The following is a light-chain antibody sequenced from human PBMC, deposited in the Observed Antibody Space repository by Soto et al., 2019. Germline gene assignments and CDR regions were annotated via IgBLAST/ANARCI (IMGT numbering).Light chain of an antibody. CDR1: SRDVGGYNY. J-gene: IGLJ1*01. CDR2: EVS. V-gene: IGLV2-14*01. CDR3: SSYTSSSTPYV. Sequence: QSVLTQPASVSGSPGQSLPISCTGTSRDVGGYNYVSWYQQHPGKAPKLMIYEVSNRPSGVSNRFSGSKSGNTASLTISGLQAEDEADYYCSSYTSSSTPYVFGTGTKVTVL.